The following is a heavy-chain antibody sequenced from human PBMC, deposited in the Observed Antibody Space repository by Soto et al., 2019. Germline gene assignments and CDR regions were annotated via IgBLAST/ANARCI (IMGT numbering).Heavy chain of an antibody. J-gene: IGHJ5*02. CDR3: AREGSVNWFDP. V-gene: IGHV3-74*01. CDR2: INGDGSST. Sequence: PVGSLRLSCAASGFTFSNYWMHWVRQVPGNGLVWVSRINGDGSSTSYLDSVRGRFTVSRDNAKNTLYLQMNSLRAEDTAVYYCAREGSVNWFDPWGQGTLVTVSS. CDR1: GFTFSNYW.